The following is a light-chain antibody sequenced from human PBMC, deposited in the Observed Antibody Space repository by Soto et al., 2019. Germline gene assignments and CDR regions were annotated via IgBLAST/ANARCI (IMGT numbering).Light chain of an antibody. CDR2: GAS. CDR1: QSVSGW. CDR3: QQYGSSGT. Sequence: IQRTQSPSTLSASVGDTVTVTCRASQSVSGWLAWYQQKPGEAPKLLIYGASNRATGIPDRFSVSGSGTDFTLTISRLEPEDFAVDYCQQYGSSGTFGQGTKV. J-gene: IGKJ1*01. V-gene: IGKV1-5*01.